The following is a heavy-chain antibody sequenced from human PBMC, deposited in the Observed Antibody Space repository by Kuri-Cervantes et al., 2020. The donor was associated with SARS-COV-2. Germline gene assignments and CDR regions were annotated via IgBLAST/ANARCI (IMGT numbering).Heavy chain of an antibody. Sequence: GGSLRLSCAASGFTVSGNYMSWVRQAPGKGLEWVSVIYSGGKTFFADSVKGRFTISRDDSKNTLYLQMNSLRAEDTAVYYCARDLWGGDGLLDYWGQGTQVTVSS. V-gene: IGHV3-66*02. CDR2: IYSGGKT. J-gene: IGHJ4*02. CDR1: GFTVSGNY. D-gene: IGHD3-3*01. CDR3: ARDLWGGDGLLDY.